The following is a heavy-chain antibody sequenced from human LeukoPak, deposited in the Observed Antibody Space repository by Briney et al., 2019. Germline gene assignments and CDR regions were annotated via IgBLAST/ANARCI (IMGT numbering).Heavy chain of an antibody. CDR2: IYYSGST. J-gene: IGHJ4*02. CDR3: ARGGNYYDSSPLDY. CDR1: GGSISRYY. Sequence: PSETLSLTCTVSGGSISRYYWSWIRQPPGKGLEWLGYIYYSGSTNYNPSLKSRVTISVDTSKNQFSLKLSSVTAADTAVYYCARGGNYYDSSPLDYWGQGTLVTVSP. V-gene: IGHV4-59*01. D-gene: IGHD3-22*01.